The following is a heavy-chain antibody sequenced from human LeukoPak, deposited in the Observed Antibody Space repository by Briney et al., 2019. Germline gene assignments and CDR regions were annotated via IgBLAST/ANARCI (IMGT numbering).Heavy chain of an antibody. CDR3: ARELEATVTNWFDP. CDR1: GFIFSDFY. J-gene: IGHJ5*02. D-gene: IGHD4-17*01. V-gene: IGHV3-11*01. CDR2: ISISGTTT. Sequence: KPGGSLRLSCAASGFIFSDFYMGWIRQAPGKGLEWVSYISISGTTTNYADSVKGRFTISRDDARNSLYLQMNSLRAEDTALYHCARELEATVTNWFDPWGQGTLVTVSS.